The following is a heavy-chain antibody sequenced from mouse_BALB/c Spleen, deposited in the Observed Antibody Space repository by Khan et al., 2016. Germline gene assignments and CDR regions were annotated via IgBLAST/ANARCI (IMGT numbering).Heavy chain of an antibody. V-gene: IGHV2-9*02. CDR2: IWAGGST. CDR1: GFSLTTYG. J-gene: IGHJ2*01. Sequence: QVQLKQSGPGLVAPSQSLSITCTVSGFSLTTYGIHWVRQPPGKCLKWLGVIWAGGSTNYNSTLMSRLSISKDNSKSQVFLNMNSLQTDDTAMYYCVRVQFGNYDYFDYWGQGTTLAVSS. D-gene: IGHD2-10*02. CDR3: VRVQFGNYDYFDY.